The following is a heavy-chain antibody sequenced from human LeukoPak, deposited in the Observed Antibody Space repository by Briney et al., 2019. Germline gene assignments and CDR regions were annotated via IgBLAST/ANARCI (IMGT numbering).Heavy chain of an antibody. CDR3: ARDTGVAVAEYNWFDP. CDR1: GYTFTSYG. D-gene: IGHD6-19*01. Sequence: ASVKVSCKASGYTFTSYGISWVRQAPGQGREGMGWISAYNGNTNYAQKLQGRVTMTTDTSTSTAYMELRSLRSDDTAVYYCARDTGVAVAEYNWFDPWGQGTLVTVSS. J-gene: IGHJ5*02. CDR2: ISAYNGNT. V-gene: IGHV1-18*01.